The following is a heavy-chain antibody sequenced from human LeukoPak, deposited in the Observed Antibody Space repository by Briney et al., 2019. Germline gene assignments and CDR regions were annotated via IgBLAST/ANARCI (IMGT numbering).Heavy chain of an antibody. V-gene: IGHV4-34*01. CDR1: GGSFSGYY. CDR2: INHSGST. CDR3: ARHVRTHYYGSGRHYYYYYYMDV. Sequence: SETLSLTCAVYGGSFSGYYWSWIRQPPGKGLEWIGEINHSGSTNYNPSLKSRVTISVDTSKNQFSLKLSSVTAADTAVYYCARHVRTHYYGSGRHYYYYYYMDVWGKGTTVTISS. J-gene: IGHJ6*03. D-gene: IGHD3-10*01.